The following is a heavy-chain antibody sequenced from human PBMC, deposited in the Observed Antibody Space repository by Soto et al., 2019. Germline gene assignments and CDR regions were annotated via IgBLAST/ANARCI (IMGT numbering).Heavy chain of an antibody. D-gene: IGHD4-17*01. CDR3: ARGLDYGDYVDY. Sequence: QVQLVQSGAEVKKPGSSVKVSCKASGGTFSSYTISWVRQAPGQGLEWMGRIIPILGIANYAQKFQGRVTITAAKSTSTAYMELSSLRSEDTAVYYCARGLDYGDYVDYWGQGTLVTVSS. CDR1: GGTFSSYT. CDR2: IIPILGIA. V-gene: IGHV1-69*02. J-gene: IGHJ4*02.